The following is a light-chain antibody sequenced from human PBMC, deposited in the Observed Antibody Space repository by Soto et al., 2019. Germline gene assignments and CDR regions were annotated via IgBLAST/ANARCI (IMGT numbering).Light chain of an antibody. CDR2: WAS. CDR3: HQHYSCPLT. CDR1: PSVLSSSDNKNY. J-gene: IGKJ4*01. V-gene: IGKV4-1*01. Sequence: DIVLTQSPDSLAVSLGERATINCKSSPSVLSSSDNKNYLAWFQQKPGQPPKLLIYWASTRESGVPDRFSGSGSGTEFTLTISSLQAEDVAVYYCHQHYSCPLTFGGGTKVEIK.